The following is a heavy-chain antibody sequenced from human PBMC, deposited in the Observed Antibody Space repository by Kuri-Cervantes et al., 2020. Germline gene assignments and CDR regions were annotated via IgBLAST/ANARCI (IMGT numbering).Heavy chain of an antibody. D-gene: IGHD3-22*01. CDR1: GFTFSSYW. CDR3: AKELNYYDSSGYGPV. J-gene: IGHJ4*02. CDR2: IKQDGSNK. Sequence: GESLKISCAASGFTFSSYWMSWVRQAPGKGLEWVANIKQDGSNKYYADSVKGRFTISRDNSKNTLYLQMNSLRAEDTAVYYCAKELNYYDSSGYGPVWGQGTLVTVSS. V-gene: IGHV3-7*01.